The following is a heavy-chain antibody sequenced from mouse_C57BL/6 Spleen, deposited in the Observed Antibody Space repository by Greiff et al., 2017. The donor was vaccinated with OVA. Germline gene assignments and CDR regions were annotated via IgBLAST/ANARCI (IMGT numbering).Heavy chain of an antibody. CDR1: CYTFTDYE. D-gene: IGHD4-1*01. Sequence: VQLKESGAELVRPGASVTLSCKASCYTFTDYEMHWVKQTPVHGLEWIGAIDPETGGTAYNQKFKGKAILTADKSSSTAYMELRSLTSEDSAVYYCTSKEKLTGVFAYWGQGTLVTVSA. J-gene: IGHJ3*01. CDR2: IDPETGGT. CDR3: TSKEKLTGVFAY. V-gene: IGHV1-15*01.